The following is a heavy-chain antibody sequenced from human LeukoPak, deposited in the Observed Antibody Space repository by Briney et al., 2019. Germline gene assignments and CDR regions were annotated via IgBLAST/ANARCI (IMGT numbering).Heavy chain of an antibody. V-gene: IGHV1-2*02. D-gene: IGHD6-19*01. CDR1: GYTFTVYY. CDR2: INPNSGGT. CDR3: ARGRIAVAGTGDDY. Sequence: ASVKVSCKASGYTFTVYYMHWVRQAPGQGLEWMGWINPNSGGTNYAQKFQGRVTMTRDTSISTAYMELSRLRSDDTAVYYCARGRIAVAGTGDDYWGQGTLVTVSS. J-gene: IGHJ4*02.